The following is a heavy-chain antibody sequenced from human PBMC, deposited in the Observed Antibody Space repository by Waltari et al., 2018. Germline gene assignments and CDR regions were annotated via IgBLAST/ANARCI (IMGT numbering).Heavy chain of an antibody. CDR1: GGSFTDYT. D-gene: IGHD3-22*01. V-gene: IGHV1-69*02. CDR3: ARADYYDSSGLDH. Sequence: QVPLVQSGAEVRKPGSAVKVSCKTSGGSFTDYTFNWVRQAPGQGLEWMGRIVPLVDIADYTQEFQGRATFTADTSTRTAYMTLRNLRSEDTAVYYCARADYYDSSGLDHWGPGTLVTVSS. J-gene: IGHJ4*02. CDR2: IVPLVDIA.